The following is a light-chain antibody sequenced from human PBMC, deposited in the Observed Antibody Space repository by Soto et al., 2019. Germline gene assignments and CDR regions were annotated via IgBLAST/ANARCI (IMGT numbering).Light chain of an antibody. V-gene: IGLV2-14*01. CDR2: EVS. J-gene: IGLJ1*01. CDR1: SSDVGGYNY. Sequence: QPVLAQPASRAGSRGQSITISCTGTSSDVGGYNYVSCYQQHPGKAPKLMIFEVSNRPAGVSNRFSGSKSGNTASLTLSGLQAEDEADYYSSSYPSSSTCVFGTGTKVTVL. CDR3: SSYPSSSTCV.